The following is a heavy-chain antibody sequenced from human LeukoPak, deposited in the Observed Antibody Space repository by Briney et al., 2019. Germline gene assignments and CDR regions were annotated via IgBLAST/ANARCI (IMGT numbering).Heavy chain of an antibody. D-gene: IGHD5-24*01. CDR3: ARVRVEMATEDWYFDL. V-gene: IGHV4-59*01. CDR2: IYYSGST. J-gene: IGHJ2*01. Sequence: SETLSLTCTVSGGSISSYYWSWIRQPPGKGLEWIGYIYYSGSTNYNPSLKSRVTISVDTSKNQFSLKLSSVTAADTAVYYCARVRVEMATEDWYFDLWGRGTLVTVSS. CDR1: GGSISSYY.